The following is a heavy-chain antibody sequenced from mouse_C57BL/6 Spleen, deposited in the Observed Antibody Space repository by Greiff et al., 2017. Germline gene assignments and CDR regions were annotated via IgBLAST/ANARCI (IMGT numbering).Heavy chain of an antibody. CDR2: INPSNGGT. D-gene: IGHD2-1*01. J-gene: IGHJ3*01. Sequence: QVQLKQPGTELVKPGASVKLSCTASGYTFTSYWMHWVKQRPGQGLEWIGNINPSNGGTNYNEKFKSKATLTVDKSSSTAYMQLSSLTSEDSAVYYCARCDYGNRWFAYWGQGTLVTVSA. V-gene: IGHV1-53*01. CDR3: ARCDYGNRWFAY. CDR1: GYTFTSYW.